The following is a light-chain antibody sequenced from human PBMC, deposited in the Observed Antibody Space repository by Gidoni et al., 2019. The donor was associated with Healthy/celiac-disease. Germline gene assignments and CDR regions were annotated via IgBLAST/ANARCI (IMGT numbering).Light chain of an antibody. V-gene: IGKV4-1*01. CDR1: QSVLYSSSNKNY. CDR3: QQDYSTPHT. Sequence: DIVMTQSPDSLAVSLGERATINCKSSQSVLYSSSNKNYLAWYQQKPGQPPKLLIYWASTRESGVPDRFSGSGSGTDFTLTISSLQAEDVAVYYCQQDYSTPHTFXQXTKLEIK. J-gene: IGKJ2*01. CDR2: WAS.